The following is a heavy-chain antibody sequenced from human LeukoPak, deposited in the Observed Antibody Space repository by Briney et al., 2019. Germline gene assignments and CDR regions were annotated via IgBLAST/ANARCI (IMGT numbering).Heavy chain of an antibody. Sequence: RGSLRLSCAASGFTFSSYAMSWIRQAPGKGLEWVSAIVGSGGSTYYADSVKGRFTISRDNSKNTLYLQMNSLRAEDTAVYYCAKPKSGSYPGYYFDYWGQGTLVTVSS. D-gene: IGHD1-26*01. J-gene: IGHJ4*02. CDR1: GFTFSSYA. CDR2: IVGSGGST. CDR3: AKPKSGSYPGYYFDY. V-gene: IGHV3-23*01.